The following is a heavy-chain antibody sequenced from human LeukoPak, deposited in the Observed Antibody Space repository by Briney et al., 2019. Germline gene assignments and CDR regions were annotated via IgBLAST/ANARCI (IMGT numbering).Heavy chain of an antibody. CDR1: GGSISSYY. CDR2: IYYSGST. D-gene: IGHD6-19*01. J-gene: IGHJ4*02. CDR3: ARVLTLYGGGWFPFDY. Sequence: SETLSLTCTVSGGSISSYYWSWIRQPPGKGLEWIGYIYYSGSTNYNPSLKSRVTISVDTSKNQFPLKLSSVTAADTAVYYCARVLTLYGGGWFPFDYWGQGTLVTVSS. V-gene: IGHV4-59*01.